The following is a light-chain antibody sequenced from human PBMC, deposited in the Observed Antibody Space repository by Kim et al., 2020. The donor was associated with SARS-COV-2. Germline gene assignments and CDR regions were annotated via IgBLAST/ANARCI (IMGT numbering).Light chain of an antibody. Sequence: QSALTQPASVSGSPGQAITISCTGTTSDVGGYKYVSWYQQHPGKVPKLLIFDVSRRPSGVSNRFSGSKSGNTASLTISGLQAGDEADYYCLSYTSTSTYVFGSGTKVTVL. J-gene: IGLJ1*01. V-gene: IGLV2-14*01. CDR3: LSYTSTSTYV. CDR2: DVS. CDR1: TSDVGGYKY.